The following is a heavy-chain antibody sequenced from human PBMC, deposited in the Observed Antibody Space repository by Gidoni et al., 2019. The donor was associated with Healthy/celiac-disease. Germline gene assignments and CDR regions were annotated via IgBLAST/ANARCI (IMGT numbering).Heavy chain of an antibody. D-gene: IGHD2-2*01. CDR1: GSIFTSYW. CDR3: ARPPSDASDAFDI. CDR2: IDPSDSYT. V-gene: IGHV5-10-1*03. J-gene: IGHJ3*02. Sequence: DVQLLPSGAEVQKPGASLMISCKGSGSIFTSYWISWVRQMPGKGLEWMGRIDPSDSYTNYSPSCKGNVTISADKSISTAYLQWSSLKASDTDMYYCARPPSDASDAFDIWGQGTMVTVSS.